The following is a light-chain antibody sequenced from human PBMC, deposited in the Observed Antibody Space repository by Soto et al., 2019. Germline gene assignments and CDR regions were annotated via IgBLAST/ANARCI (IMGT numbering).Light chain of an antibody. V-gene: IGKV3-20*01. J-gene: IGKJ5*01. Sequence: IVLTQSPGTLSLSPGDRATLSCRGNQSGSASFLAWHQQKPGQASRLLIYGASSRATGIPDRFSGSGSGTDFTLTISRLEPEDFAVYYCQQYGSSPPWTFGQGTRLEIK. CDR1: QSGSASF. CDR2: GAS. CDR3: QQYGSSPPWT.